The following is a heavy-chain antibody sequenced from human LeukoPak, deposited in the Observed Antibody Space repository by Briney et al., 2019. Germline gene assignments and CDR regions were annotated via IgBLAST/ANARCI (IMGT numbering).Heavy chain of an antibody. CDR3: ARDPLIVGVTHFDY. CDR2: IIPIFGTA. V-gene: IGHV1-69*13. J-gene: IGHJ4*02. Sequence: ASVKVSCKASGGTFSSYAISWVRQAPGQGLEWMGGIIPIFGTANYAQKFQGRVTITADESTSTAYMELSSLRSEDTAVYYCARDPLIVGVTHFDYWGQGTLVTVSS. CDR1: GGTFSSYA. D-gene: IGHD1-26*01.